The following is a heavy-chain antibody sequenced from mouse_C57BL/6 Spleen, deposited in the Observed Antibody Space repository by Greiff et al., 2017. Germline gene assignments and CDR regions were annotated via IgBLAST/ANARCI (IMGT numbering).Heavy chain of an antibody. Sequence: EVQLQQSGPELVKPGASVKISCKASGYSFTDYNMNWVKQSTGKSLEWIGVINPNYGPTSYNQKFKGKATLTVDQSSSPASMQINSLTSEESAVYYWARGHFYYGSSYEGAMDYWGQGTSVTVSS. CDR2: INPNYGPT. J-gene: IGHJ4*01. V-gene: IGHV1-39*01. CDR3: ARGHFYYGSSYEGAMDY. D-gene: IGHD1-1*01. CDR1: GYSFTDYN.